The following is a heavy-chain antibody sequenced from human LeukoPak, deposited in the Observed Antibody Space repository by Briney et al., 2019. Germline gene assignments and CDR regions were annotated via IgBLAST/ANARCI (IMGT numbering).Heavy chain of an antibody. V-gene: IGHV1-46*01. Sequence: ASVKLSCKASGYTFSNYNIHWLRQAPGQGFEWMGIVNPSGDSTNYAQKFQGRVTMTGDTSTSTAYMELSSLRSEDTAVYYCARDTVTAYDYWGQGTLVTVSS. CDR2: VNPSGDST. CDR3: ARDTVTAYDY. D-gene: IGHD4-11*01. J-gene: IGHJ4*02. CDR1: GYTFSNYN.